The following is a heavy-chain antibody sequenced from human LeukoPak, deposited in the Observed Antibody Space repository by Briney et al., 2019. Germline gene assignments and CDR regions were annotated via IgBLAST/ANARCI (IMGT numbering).Heavy chain of an antibody. V-gene: IGHV4-59*01. CDR3: AREGGPYRPLDY. Sequence: SETLSLTCTVSGGSISSYYWNWIRQPPGKGLEWIGNIYYSGSTNYNPSLKSRVTISVDTSKNQFSLKLSSVATADTAVYYCAREGGPYRPLDYSGQGTLVTVSS. CDR1: GGSISSYY. J-gene: IGHJ4*02. CDR2: IYYSGST.